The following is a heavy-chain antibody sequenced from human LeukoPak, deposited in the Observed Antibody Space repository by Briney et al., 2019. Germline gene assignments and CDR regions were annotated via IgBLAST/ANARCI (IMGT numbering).Heavy chain of an antibody. CDR1: GLTFSRHP. CDR2: ITTDGLYT. V-gene: IGHV3-21*01. J-gene: IGHJ6*02. Sequence: GGSLRLSCAASGLTFSRHPMNWVRQAPGKGLEYVSSITTDGLYTYYADSVKGRFTISRDNSKNTLYLQMNSLRAEDTAVYYCARDVEMATISFYYYYYAMDVWGQGTTVTVSS. CDR3: ARDVEMATISFYYYYYAMDV. D-gene: IGHD5-24*01.